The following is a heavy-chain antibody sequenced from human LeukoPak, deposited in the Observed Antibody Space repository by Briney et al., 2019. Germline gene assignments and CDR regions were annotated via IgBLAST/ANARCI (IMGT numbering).Heavy chain of an antibody. V-gene: IGHV4-38-2*02. CDR2: IHHGGNT. J-gene: IGHJ4*02. D-gene: IGHD6-13*01. CDR1: GYSVSSNSY. CDR3: ARDNEIVAAAGGLFDY. Sequence: SETLSLTCIVSGYSVSSNSYWAWIRQSPGKGLEWIGSIHHGGNTYYNPSLMSRVSMSIDTSKNQCSLNLSSVTAADTAVYYCARDNEIVAAAGGLFDYWGQGTLVTVSS.